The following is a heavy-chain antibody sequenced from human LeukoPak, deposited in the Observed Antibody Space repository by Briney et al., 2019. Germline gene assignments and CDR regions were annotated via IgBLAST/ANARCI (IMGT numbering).Heavy chain of an antibody. D-gene: IGHD6-13*01. V-gene: IGHV1-69*13. J-gene: IGHJ5*02. CDR1: GGTFSSYA. Sequence: SVKASCKASGGTFSSYAISWVRQAPGQGLEWMGGIIPIFGTANYAQKFQGRVTITADESTSTAYMELSSLRSEDTAVYYCAREWRMRTAAGRKNWFDPWGQGTLVTVSS. CDR3: AREWRMRTAAGRKNWFDP. CDR2: IIPIFGTA.